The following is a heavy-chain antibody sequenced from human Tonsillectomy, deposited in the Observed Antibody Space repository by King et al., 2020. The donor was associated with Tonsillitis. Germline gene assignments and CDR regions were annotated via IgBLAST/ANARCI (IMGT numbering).Heavy chain of an antibody. V-gene: IGHV3-21*01. CDR2: ISSSSIYI. J-gene: IGHJ4*02. CDR3: ASRPPFDY. D-gene: IGHD1-14*01. Sequence: VQLVESGGGLVKPGGSLRLSCAASGFTFSSYSMNWVRQAPGKGLEWFSSISSSSIYIYYADSVKGRFTLSRDNSKNSLYLQMNSLRAEDTAVYYCASRPPFDYWGQGTLVTVSS. CDR1: GFTFSSYS.